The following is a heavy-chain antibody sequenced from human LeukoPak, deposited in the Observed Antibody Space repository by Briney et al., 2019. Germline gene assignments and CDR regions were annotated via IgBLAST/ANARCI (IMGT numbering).Heavy chain of an antibody. CDR2: TYYRSKWYN. Sequence: SQTLSLTCAISGDSVSSNSAAWNWIRQSPSRGLEWLGSTYYRSKWYNDYAVSVKSRITINPDTSKNQFSLQLNSVTPEDTAVYYCAFSAAIRYYYGMDVWGQGTTVTVSS. CDR3: AFSAAIRYYYGMDV. D-gene: IGHD2-2*02. J-gene: IGHJ6*02. CDR1: GDSVSSNSAA. V-gene: IGHV6-1*01.